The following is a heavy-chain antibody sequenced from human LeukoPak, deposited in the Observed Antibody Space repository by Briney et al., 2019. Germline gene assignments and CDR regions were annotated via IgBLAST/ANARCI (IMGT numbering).Heavy chain of an antibody. CDR3: ARDDRGSFDY. V-gene: IGHV3-33*01. CDR2: IWYDGSNK. CDR1: GFTFSSYG. Sequence: GRSLRLSCAASGFTFSSYGMHWVRQAPGKGLEWAAVIWYDGSNKYYAESVKGRFTISRDNSKNTLYLQMNSLRAEDTAVYYCARDDRGSFDYWGQKTLVTVSS. J-gene: IGHJ4*02. D-gene: IGHD1-26*01.